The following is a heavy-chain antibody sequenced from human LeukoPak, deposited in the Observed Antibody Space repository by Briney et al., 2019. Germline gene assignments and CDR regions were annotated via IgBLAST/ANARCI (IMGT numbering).Heavy chain of an antibody. CDR2: IWYDGSNK. Sequence: GGSLRLSCAASGFTFSSYGMHWVRQAPGKGLEWMAVIWYDGSNKYYADSVKGRFTISRDNSKNTLFLQTNRLRVEDTAVYYCARDSDRSLGYWGQGTLVTVSS. V-gene: IGHV3-33*01. J-gene: IGHJ4*02. CDR1: GFTFSSYG. CDR3: ARDSDRSLGY. D-gene: IGHD1-14*01.